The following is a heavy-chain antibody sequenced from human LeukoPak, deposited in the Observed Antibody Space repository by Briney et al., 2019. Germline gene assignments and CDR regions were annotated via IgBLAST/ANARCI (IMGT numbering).Heavy chain of an antibody. CDR3: ARGYYYDSWAT. V-gene: IGHV4-4*07. Sequence: SETLSLTCTVSGGSISSYYRSWIRQPAGKGLEWIGRIHTSGSINYNPSLKSRVTMSVDTSKNQVSLELSSVTAADTAVYYCARGYYYDSWATWGQGTLVTVSS. D-gene: IGHD3-22*01. CDR2: IHTSGSI. CDR1: GGSISSYY. J-gene: IGHJ5*02.